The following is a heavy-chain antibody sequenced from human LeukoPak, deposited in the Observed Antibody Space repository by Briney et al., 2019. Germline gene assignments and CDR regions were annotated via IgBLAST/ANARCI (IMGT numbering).Heavy chain of an antibody. V-gene: IGHV3-30*04. Sequence: PGGSLRLSCAASGFAFNTYSMNWVRQAPGKGLEWVAAISYDGSEKVFADSVRGRFTISRDNSHNTLYLQMNSLRPEDTAVYYYARDRGAVYCCVCQCEWRYYYYDMDVWGQGTTVTVSS. CDR3: ARDRGAVYCCVCQCEWRYYYYDMDV. D-gene: IGHD2-15*01. CDR2: ISYDGSEK. J-gene: IGHJ6*02. CDR1: GFAFNTYS.